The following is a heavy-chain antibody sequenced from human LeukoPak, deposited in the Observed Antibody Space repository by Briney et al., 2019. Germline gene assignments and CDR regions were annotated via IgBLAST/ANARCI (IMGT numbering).Heavy chain of an antibody. Sequence: GGSLRLSCAASGFTFSNHAMSWVRQAPGKGLEWVSFIDVSGSATLYADSVKGRFTMSRDNFRNTVSLLLSSLRADDTAVYYCATGCFIGTPLHYVYWGQETMVTVSS. CDR3: ATGCFIGTPLHYVY. D-gene: IGHD3-16*01. V-gene: IGHV3-23*01. CDR2: IDVSGSAT. J-gene: IGHJ4*02. CDR1: GFTFSNHA.